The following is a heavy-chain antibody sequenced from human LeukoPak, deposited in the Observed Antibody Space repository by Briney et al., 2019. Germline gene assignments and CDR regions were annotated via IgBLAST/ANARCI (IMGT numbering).Heavy chain of an antibody. Sequence: GGSLRLSCAASGITFSSYAMSWVRQAPGKGLEWVSAVSGSGGSTYYADSVKGRFTISRDSSKNTLYLQMNNLRAEDTAVYYCAKNSGFSYGYYFDYWGQGTLVTVSS. V-gene: IGHV3-23*01. CDR3: AKNSGFSYGYYFDY. CDR1: GITFSSYA. D-gene: IGHD5-18*01. J-gene: IGHJ4*02. CDR2: VSGSGGST.